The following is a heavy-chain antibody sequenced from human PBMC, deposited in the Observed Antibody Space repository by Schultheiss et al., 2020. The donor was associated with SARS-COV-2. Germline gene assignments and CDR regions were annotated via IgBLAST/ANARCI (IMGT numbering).Heavy chain of an antibody. D-gene: IGHD3-10*01. Sequence: SETLSLTCTVSGGSISSSSYYWGWIRQPPGKGLEWIGSIYYSGSTYYNPSLKSRVTISVDTSKNQFSLKLSSVTAADTAVYYCARGNLGLLWFGTSVYGMDVWGQGTTVTVSS. J-gene: IGHJ6*02. CDR1: GGSISSSSYY. CDR2: IYYSGST. CDR3: ARGNLGLLWFGTSVYGMDV. V-gene: IGHV4-39*07.